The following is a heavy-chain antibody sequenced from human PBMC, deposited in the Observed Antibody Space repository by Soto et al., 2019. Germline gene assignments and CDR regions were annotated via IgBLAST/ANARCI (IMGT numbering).Heavy chain of an antibody. D-gene: IGHD6-13*01. V-gene: IGHV4-34*01. Sequence: SETLSLTCAVYGGSFSGYYWSWIRQPPGKGLEWIGEINHSGSTNYNPSLKSRVTISVDTSKNQFSLKLSSVTAADTAVYYCARGVRAAAGTNTSPPFDPWGKGTLVTVSS. CDR3: ARGVRAAAGTNTSPPFDP. CDR2: INHSGST. J-gene: IGHJ5*02. CDR1: GGSFSGYY.